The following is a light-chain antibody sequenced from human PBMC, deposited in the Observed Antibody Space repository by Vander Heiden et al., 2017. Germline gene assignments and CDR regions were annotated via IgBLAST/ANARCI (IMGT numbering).Light chain of an antibody. CDR3: SAWDTSLSAQV. Sequence: QAGLTQPPSVSKALRQTATVTCSGNSNNVGNQGAAWLQQHQGHPPKLLFYRNNNRPSGISGRFSASRSGNTASLTITGLQPEDEADYYCSAWDTSLSAQVFGAGTKLTVL. CDR2: RNN. J-gene: IGLJ2*01. V-gene: IGLV10-54*04. CDR1: SNNVGNQG.